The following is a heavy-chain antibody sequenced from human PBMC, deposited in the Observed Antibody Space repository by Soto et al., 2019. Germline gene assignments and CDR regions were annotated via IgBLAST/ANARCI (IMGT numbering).Heavy chain of an antibody. V-gene: IGHV1-58*01. CDR3: ARGSGYSYGPMNYVYYYYMDV. D-gene: IGHD5-18*01. CDR1: GFTFTSSA. CDR2: IDASSGST. Sequence: GASVKVSCKASGFTFTSSAVQWVRQARGQRLEWIGLIDASSGSTSYAQKFQERVTMTRDMSTSTVYMELNSLRAEDTAVYYCARGSGYSYGPMNYVYYYYMDVWGKGTTVTVSS. J-gene: IGHJ6*03.